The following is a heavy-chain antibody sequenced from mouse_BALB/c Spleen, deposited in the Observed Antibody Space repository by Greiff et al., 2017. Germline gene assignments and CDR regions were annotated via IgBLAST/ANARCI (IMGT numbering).Heavy chain of an antibody. CDR3: TRDSSGYGGAMDY. Sequence: EVKLMESGGGLVKPGGSLKLSCAASGFTFSSYTMSWVRQTPEKRLEWVATISSGGSYTYYPDSVKGRFTISRDNAKNTLYLQMSSLKSEDTAMYYCTRDSSGYGGAMDYWGQGTSVTVSS. CDR1: GFTFSSYT. J-gene: IGHJ4*01. V-gene: IGHV5-6-4*01. D-gene: IGHD3-1*01. CDR2: ISSGGSYT.